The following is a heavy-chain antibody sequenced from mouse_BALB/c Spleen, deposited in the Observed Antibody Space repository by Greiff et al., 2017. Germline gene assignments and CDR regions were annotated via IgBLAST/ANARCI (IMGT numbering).Heavy chain of an antibody. CDR1: GFNIKDTY. J-gene: IGHJ2*01. CDR2: IDPANGNT. CDR3: ASIYYDYDASSFDY. Sequence: VQLKESGAELVKPGASVKLSCTASGFNIKDTYMHWVKQRPEQGLEWIGRIDPANGNTKYDPKFQGKATITADTSSNTAYLQLSSLTSEDTAVYYCASIYYDYDASSFDYWGQGTTLTVSS. V-gene: IGHV14-3*02. D-gene: IGHD2-4*01.